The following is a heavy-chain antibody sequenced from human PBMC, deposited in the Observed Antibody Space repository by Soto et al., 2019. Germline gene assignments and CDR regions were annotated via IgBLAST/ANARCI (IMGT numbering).Heavy chain of an antibody. CDR3: ARGLGGRMDD. D-gene: IGHD3-16*01. J-gene: IGHJ6*02. CDR1: GTIFSSYT. CDR2: IIPILGET. Sequence: QVQLVQSGAEMKKPGSSVRVSCKASGTIFSSYTISCVRQAPGQGLEWMGRIIPILGETNSAQKFQGRVTLTADKSTNTAYMELNSLRLEDMAVYYCARGLGGRMDDWGQGTTVTVSS. V-gene: IGHV1-69*08.